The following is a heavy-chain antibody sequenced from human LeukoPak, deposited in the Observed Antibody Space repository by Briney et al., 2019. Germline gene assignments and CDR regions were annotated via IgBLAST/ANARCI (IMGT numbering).Heavy chain of an antibody. J-gene: IGHJ4*02. V-gene: IGHV1-18*01. CDR1: GYTFTSYG. D-gene: IGHD3-3*01. Sequence: ASVKVSCKASGYTFTSYGISWVRQAPGPGLEWMGWISAYNGNTNYAQKLQGGVTMTTDTSTSTAYMELRSLRSDDTALYYCARVPPEEIFGVVIILGEYYFDYWGQGTLVTVSS. CDR2: ISAYNGNT. CDR3: ARVPPEEIFGVVIILGEYYFDY.